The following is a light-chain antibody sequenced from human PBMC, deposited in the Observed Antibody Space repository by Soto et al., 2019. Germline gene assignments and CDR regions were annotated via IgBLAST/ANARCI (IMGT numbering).Light chain of an antibody. CDR3: QQYESYSWT. V-gene: IGKV1-5*03. Sequence: DIQMTQSPSTLSAFVGDRVTITCRASQSISSRLAWDQQKPGKAPKLLVYQASTLESGVPLRFSGSGSGTEFALTISSLQSDDFATYYCQQYESYSWTCGQGTKVEVK. J-gene: IGKJ1*01. CDR1: QSISSR. CDR2: QAS.